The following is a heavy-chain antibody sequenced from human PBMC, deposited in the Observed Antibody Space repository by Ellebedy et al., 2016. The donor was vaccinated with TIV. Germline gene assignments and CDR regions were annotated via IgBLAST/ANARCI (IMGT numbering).Heavy chain of an antibody. V-gene: IGHV1-69*13. Sequence: ASVKVSCKASGGTFSSYAMNWVRQAPGQGLEWMGGIIAIFGTANYAQKFQGRVTITADDSTSTAYMELSSLRSEDTAVYYCAREPRPDFWSVHRWFDPWGQGTLVTVSS. D-gene: IGHD3-3*01. CDR2: IIAIFGTA. CDR3: AREPRPDFWSVHRWFDP. CDR1: GGTFSSYA. J-gene: IGHJ5*02.